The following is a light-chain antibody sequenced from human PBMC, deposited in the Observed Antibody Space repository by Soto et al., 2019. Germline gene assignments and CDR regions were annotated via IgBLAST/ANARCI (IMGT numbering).Light chain of an antibody. Sequence: QSVLTQPPSVSGAPGQRVTISCTGSSSNIGAGYDVHWYQQLPGTAPKLLIYGNNNRPSGVPDRFSGSKSGTSASLAITGLQAEDEADYYCHSYDSSLSGVVFGGGTQLTVL. CDR1: SSNIGAGYD. J-gene: IGLJ7*01. V-gene: IGLV1-40*01. CDR2: GNN. CDR3: HSYDSSLSGVV.